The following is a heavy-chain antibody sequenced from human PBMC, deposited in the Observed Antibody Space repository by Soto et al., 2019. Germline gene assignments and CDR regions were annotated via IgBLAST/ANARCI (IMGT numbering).Heavy chain of an antibody. Sequence: QVQLVQSGAEVKKPGASVKVSCKASGYTFTSYDINWVRQATGQGLEWMGWMNPNSGNTGYAQKFQGRVNMTRNTSISTAYMELSSLRSEDTAVYYCARDRITMVRGAYYYYGMDVWGQGTTVTVSS. D-gene: IGHD3-10*01. CDR1: GYTFTSYD. CDR3: ARDRITMVRGAYYYYGMDV. V-gene: IGHV1-8*01. J-gene: IGHJ6*02. CDR2: MNPNSGNT.